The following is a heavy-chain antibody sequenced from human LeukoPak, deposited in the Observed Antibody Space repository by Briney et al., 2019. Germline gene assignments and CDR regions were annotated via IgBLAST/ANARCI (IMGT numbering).Heavy chain of an antibody. CDR1: GFTFSTFS. Sequence: GGSLRLSCSASGFTFSTFSLNWVRQAPGKGLEWLSYIRSSSSIADSVKGRFTISRDNAKNSLYLQMNSLRAEDTAVYYCARWNSGSCSDWGQGTLVTVSS. J-gene: IGHJ4*02. CDR3: ARWNSGSCSD. D-gene: IGHD1-26*01. CDR2: IRSSSSI. V-gene: IGHV3-48*01.